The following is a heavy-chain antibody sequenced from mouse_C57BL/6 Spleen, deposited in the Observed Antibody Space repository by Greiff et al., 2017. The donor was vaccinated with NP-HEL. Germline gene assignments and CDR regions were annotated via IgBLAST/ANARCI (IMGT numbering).Heavy chain of an antibody. J-gene: IGHJ4*01. CDR3: ARYTVDYYAMDY. Sequence: EVHLVESGGGLVQPGGSLSLSCAASGFTFTDYYMSWVRQPPGKALEWLGFIRNKANGYTTEYSASVKGRFTISRDNSQSILYLQMNALRAEDSATYYCARYTVDYYAMDYWGQGTSVTVSS. CDR2: IRNKANGYTT. CDR1: GFTFTDYY. D-gene: IGHD1-1*01. V-gene: IGHV7-3*01.